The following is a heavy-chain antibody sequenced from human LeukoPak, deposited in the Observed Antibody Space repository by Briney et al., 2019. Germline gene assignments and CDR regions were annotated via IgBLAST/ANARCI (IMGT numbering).Heavy chain of an antibody. CDR3: ARSIGLTGGGVDV. D-gene: IGHD3-9*01. Sequence: NPGGSLRLSCAASGFTFSDYNMNWLRQAAGKGLEWVSYITNSGSTIRYADSVKGRFTISRDNAKNSLYLQMNSLRAEDTAVYYCARSIGLTGGGVDVWGQGTTVTVSS. J-gene: IGHJ6*02. CDR2: ITNSGSTI. V-gene: IGHV3-11*01. CDR1: GFTFSDYN.